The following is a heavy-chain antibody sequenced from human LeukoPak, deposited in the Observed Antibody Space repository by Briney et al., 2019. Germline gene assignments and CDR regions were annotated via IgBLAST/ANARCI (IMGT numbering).Heavy chain of an antibody. Sequence: SETLSLTCTVTGGSISSSSYYWGWIRQPPGKGLEWIGSIYYSGRTYYNPSLKSRVTISVYTSRKQFSLRLSSVTAVDTAVYYCARHKLYYHTSAYRHNDYWGQGTLVTVSS. CDR3: ARHKLYYHTSAYRHNDY. V-gene: IGHV4-39*01. CDR2: IYYSGRT. CDR1: GGSISSSSYY. J-gene: IGHJ4*02. D-gene: IGHD3-22*01.